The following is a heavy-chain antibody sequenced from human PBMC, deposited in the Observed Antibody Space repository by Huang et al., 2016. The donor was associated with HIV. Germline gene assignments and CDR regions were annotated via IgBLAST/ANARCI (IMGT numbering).Heavy chain of an antibody. CDR2: IYWDDDK. V-gene: IGHV2-5*02. D-gene: IGHD2-8*02. CDR1: GFSIRTSGVG. J-gene: IGHJ2*01. Sequence: QITLKESGPTLVKPTQTLTLTCTLSGFSIRTSGVGVGWIRQPPGKALEWLALIYWDDDKRYSPSLKTRLTITKDSSKNQVVLTMTNMDPLDTATYYCARAQGYGAYWSRYWYFDLWGRGTLVTVSS. CDR3: ARAQGYGAYWSRYWYFDL.